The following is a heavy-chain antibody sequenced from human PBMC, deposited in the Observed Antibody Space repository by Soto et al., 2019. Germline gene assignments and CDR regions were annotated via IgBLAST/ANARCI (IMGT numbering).Heavy chain of an antibody. D-gene: IGHD2-15*01. J-gene: IGHJ3*02. CDR3: ARGIVVVVAATTHDAFDI. Sequence: SETLSLTCTVSGGSISSGGYYWSWIRQHPGKGLEWIGYIYYSGSTYYNPSLKSRVTISVDTSKNQFSLKLSSVTAADTAVYYCARGIVVVVAATTHDAFDIWGQGTMVTVSS. V-gene: IGHV4-31*03. CDR2: IYYSGST. CDR1: GGSISSGGYY.